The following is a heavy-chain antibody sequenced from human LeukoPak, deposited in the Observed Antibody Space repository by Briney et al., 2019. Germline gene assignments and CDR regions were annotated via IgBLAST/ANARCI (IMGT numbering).Heavy chain of an antibody. CDR3: ARRIYTSVWFDP. D-gene: IGHD2-15*01. V-gene: IGHV5-51*01. J-gene: IGHJ5*02. Sequence: RGESLKISCKASNYNFPNYWIGWVRQMPGKGLEWMGIIYPAGSETIYNPSFEGRVTISVDKSTSTAYLQWSTLKTSGTAIYYCARRIYTSVWFDPWGQGTLVSVSS. CDR2: IYPAGSET. CDR1: NYNFPNYW.